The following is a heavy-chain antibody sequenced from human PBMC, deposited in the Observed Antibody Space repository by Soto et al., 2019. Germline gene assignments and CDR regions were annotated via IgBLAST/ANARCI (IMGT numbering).Heavy chain of an antibody. CDR2: ISWNSGSI. J-gene: IGHJ6*03. CDR1: GFTFDDYA. CDR3: AKDGLALAPYYYYMDV. V-gene: IGHV3-9*01. D-gene: IGHD6-6*01. Sequence: PGGSMRLSCAASGFTFDDYAMHWVRQAPGKGLEWVSGISWNSGSIGYADSVKGRFTISRDNAKNSLYLQMNSLRAEDTALYYCAKDGLALAPYYYYMDVWGKGTTVTVSS.